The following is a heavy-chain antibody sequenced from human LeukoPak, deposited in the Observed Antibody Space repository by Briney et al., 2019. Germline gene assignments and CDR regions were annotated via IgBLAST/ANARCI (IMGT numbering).Heavy chain of an antibody. CDR2: FDPEDGET. CDR1: GYTLTELS. CDR3: ATGSLLWTPSGSYYLD. Sequence: ASVKVSCKVSGYTLTELSVHWVRQAPGKGLEWMGGFDPEDGETIYAQKFQGRVTMTEDTSTDTAYMELSSLRSEDTAVYCRATGSLLWTPSGSYYLDWGRGTLVTVSS. V-gene: IGHV1-24*01. J-gene: IGHJ4*02. D-gene: IGHD1-26*01.